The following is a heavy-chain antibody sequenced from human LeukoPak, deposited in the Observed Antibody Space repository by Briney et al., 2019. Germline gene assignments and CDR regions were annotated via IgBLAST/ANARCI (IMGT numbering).Heavy chain of an antibody. J-gene: IGHJ3*02. Sequence: ASVKVSCKASGGTFSSYAISWVRQAPGQGLEWMGWINPNSGGIKYAQKFQGRVTMTRDTSISTAYMELSRLRSDDTAVYYCGRDRAVAGTAIDAFDIWGQGTMVTVSS. CDR1: GGTFSSYA. CDR2: INPNSGGI. D-gene: IGHD6-19*01. V-gene: IGHV1-2*02. CDR3: GRDRAVAGTAIDAFDI.